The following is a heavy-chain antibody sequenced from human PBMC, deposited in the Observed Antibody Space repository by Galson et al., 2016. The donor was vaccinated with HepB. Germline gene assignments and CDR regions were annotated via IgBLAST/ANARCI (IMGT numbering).Heavy chain of an antibody. CDR3: ARDVWFGELKGHYFDH. V-gene: IGHV3-48*02. Sequence: SLRLSCAASGFTFSHYGFNWVRQAPGKGLEWVSYISTSGSFIFYADSVKGRFTISRDDANNPLYLQMNSLRDEDTAVYYCARDVWFGELKGHYFDHWGQGTLVTVTS. D-gene: IGHD3-10*01. J-gene: IGHJ4*02. CDR1: GFTFSHYG. CDR2: ISTSGSFI.